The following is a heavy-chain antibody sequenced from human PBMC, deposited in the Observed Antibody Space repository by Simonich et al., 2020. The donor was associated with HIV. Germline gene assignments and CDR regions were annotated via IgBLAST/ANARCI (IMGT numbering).Heavy chain of an antibody. CDR1: GGSFSGYY. CDR2: LNHSGIT. D-gene: IGHD3-3*01. CDR3: ARRDRELILYFDY. J-gene: IGHJ4*02. Sequence: QVQLQQWGAGLLKPSETLSLTCAVYGGSFSGYYWSWIRQPPGKGLEWIGELNHSGITNYKSSLNSRATISVDKSKNQFSLKLSSVTAADTAIYYCARRDRELILYFDYWGQGNLVTVSS. V-gene: IGHV4-34*01.